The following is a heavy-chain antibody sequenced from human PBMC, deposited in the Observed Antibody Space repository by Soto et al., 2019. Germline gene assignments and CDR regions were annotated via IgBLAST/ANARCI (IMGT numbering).Heavy chain of an antibody. J-gene: IGHJ4*02. CDR3: ARAPTDYINFDY. D-gene: IGHD4-4*01. CDR2: ISGSGGST. CDR1: GFTFSSYA. V-gene: IGHV3-23*01. Sequence: EVQLLESGGGLVQPGGSLRLSCAASGFTFSSYAMSWVRQAPGKGLEWVSAISGSGGSTYYADSVKGRFTISRDNSKNTLYLQMNSLRAEDTAVYYCARAPTDYINFDYWGQGTLVTVSS.